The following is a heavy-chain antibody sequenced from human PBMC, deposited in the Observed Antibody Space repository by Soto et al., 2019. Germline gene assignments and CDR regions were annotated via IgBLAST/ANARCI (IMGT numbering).Heavy chain of an antibody. Sequence: GGSLRLSCATSGFDFSNTWIHWVRQVPGQGLVWVSRINSDGSSIIYADSVKGRFTLSRDNAKNTVHLQMSSLRVEDTAVYYCAKDWYHTIDSWGQGIPVPVSS. CDR3: AKDWYHTIDS. CDR1: GFDFSNTW. CDR2: INSDGSSI. V-gene: IGHV3-74*01. D-gene: IGHD1-20*01. J-gene: IGHJ4*02.